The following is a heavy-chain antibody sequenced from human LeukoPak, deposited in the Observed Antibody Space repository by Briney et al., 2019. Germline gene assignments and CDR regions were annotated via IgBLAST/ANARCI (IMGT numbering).Heavy chain of an antibody. Sequence: QPGRSLRLSCAASGFTLSSYGMRWVRQAPGKGLEWVAVIWYDGSNKYYADSVKGRFTISRDNSKNTLYLQMDSLRAEDTAVYYCARDLYDSSGYQYFDYWGQGTLVTVSS. J-gene: IGHJ4*02. V-gene: IGHV3-33*01. CDR3: ARDLYDSSGYQYFDY. CDR2: IWYDGSNK. CDR1: GFTLSSYG. D-gene: IGHD3-22*01.